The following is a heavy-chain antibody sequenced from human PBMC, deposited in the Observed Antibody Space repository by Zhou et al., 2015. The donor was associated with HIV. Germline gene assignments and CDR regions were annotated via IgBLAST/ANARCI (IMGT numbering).Heavy chain of an antibody. CDR1: GGSISNFA. V-gene: IGHV1-69*01. CDR2: SSLFLVST. CDR3: ATPERELRY. D-gene: IGHD1-7*01. Sequence: QVQLVQSGAEVKKPGSSVKVSCKASGGSISNFAISWVRQAPGQGLEWVGRDSSLFLVSTIYAQTFQGRVSITADELTSTVYMEMSSLRSEDTAVYYCATPERELRYWGRGTAGHRVL. J-gene: IGHJ4*01.